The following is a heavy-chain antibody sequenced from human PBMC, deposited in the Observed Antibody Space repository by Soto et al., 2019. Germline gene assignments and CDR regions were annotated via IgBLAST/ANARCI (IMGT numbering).Heavy chain of an antibody. CDR3: ARDPDPGYCSSTSCKRFDY. J-gene: IGHJ4*02. D-gene: IGHD2-2*01. Sequence: ASVKVSCNASGYTFTSYGISLVRQAPGQGLEWMGWISAYNGNTNYAQKLQGRVTMTTDTSTSTAYMELRSLRSDDTAVYYCARDPDPGYCSSTSCKRFDYWGQGTLVTVSS. V-gene: IGHV1-18*01. CDR1: GYTFTSYG. CDR2: ISAYNGNT.